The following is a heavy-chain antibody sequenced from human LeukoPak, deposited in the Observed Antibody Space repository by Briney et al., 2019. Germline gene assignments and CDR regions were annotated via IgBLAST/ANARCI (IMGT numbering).Heavy chain of an antibody. V-gene: IGHV3-53*01. D-gene: IGHD3-22*01. CDR2: IYRGGNT. CDR3: ARDPRITMIVVEYYFDY. Sequence: GGSLRLSCAASGFTVSGHPMSWVRQAPGKGLEWVSVIYRGGNTYYADSVKGRFTISTDNSKNTLYLQMNSLRAEDTAVYYCARDPRITMIVVEYYFDYWGQGTLVTVSS. J-gene: IGHJ4*02. CDR1: GFTVSGHP.